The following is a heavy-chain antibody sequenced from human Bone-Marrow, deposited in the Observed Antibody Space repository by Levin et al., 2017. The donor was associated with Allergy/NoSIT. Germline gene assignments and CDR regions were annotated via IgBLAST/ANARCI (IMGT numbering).Heavy chain of an antibody. J-gene: IGHJ4*02. CDR3: ARDQESPWELPVYYFDY. D-gene: IGHD1-26*01. CDR1: GFTFSSYS. V-gene: IGHV3-21*01. CDR2: ISSSSSYI. Sequence: GGSLRLSCAASGFTFSSYSMNWVRQAPGKGLEWVSSISSSSSYIYYADSVKGRFTISRDNAKNSLYLQMNSLRAEDTAVYYCARDQESPWELPVYYFDYWGQGTLVTVSS.